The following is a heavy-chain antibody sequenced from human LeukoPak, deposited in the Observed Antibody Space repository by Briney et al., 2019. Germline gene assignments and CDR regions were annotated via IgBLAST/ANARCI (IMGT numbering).Heavy chain of an antibody. D-gene: IGHD4-23*01. V-gene: IGHV3-7*01. CDR1: GFTFSNAW. CDR3: ARENYGGNSIDAFDI. J-gene: IGHJ3*02. CDR2: IKQDGSEK. Sequence: PGGSLRLSCAASGFTFSNAWMSWVRQAPGKGLEWVANIKQDGSEKYYVDSVKGRFTISRDNAKNSLYLQMNSLRAEDTAVYYCARENYGGNSIDAFDIWGQGTMVTVSS.